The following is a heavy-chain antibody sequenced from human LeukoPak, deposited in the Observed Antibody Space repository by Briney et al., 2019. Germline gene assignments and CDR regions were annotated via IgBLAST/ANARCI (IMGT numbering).Heavy chain of an antibody. CDR3: ARGGVAIDAFDI. CDR1: GFTFSSHC. V-gene: IGHV3-7*03. J-gene: IGHJ3*02. D-gene: IGHD2-21*01. CDR2: IKQDGSET. Sequence: GGSLRLSCAASGFTFSSHCMSWVRQAPGKGLEWVAYIKQDGSETYYADSVKGRFTISRDNAKNSMYLQMNVLRAEETALYYCARGGVAIDAFDIWGQGTMVTVCS.